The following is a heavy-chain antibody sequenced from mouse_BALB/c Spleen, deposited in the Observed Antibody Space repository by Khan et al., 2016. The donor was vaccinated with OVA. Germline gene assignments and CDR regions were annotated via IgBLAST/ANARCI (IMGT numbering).Heavy chain of an antibody. Sequence: VQLQQSGAELVTPGASVRLSCKASGYTFTSYYLYWVKQRPGQGLEWIGDINPNNGGTNFNEKFKNKATLTVDKSSSTAYIQLNSLTSVDSAVYYCSISGYGSFAYWGQGTLVTVSA. D-gene: IGHD2-2*01. V-gene: IGHV1S81*02. CDR3: SISGYGSFAY. J-gene: IGHJ3*01. CDR1: GYTFTSYY. CDR2: INPNNGGT.